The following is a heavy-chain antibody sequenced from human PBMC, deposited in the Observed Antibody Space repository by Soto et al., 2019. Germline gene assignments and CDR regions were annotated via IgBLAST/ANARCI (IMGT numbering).Heavy chain of an antibody. CDR2: ISGSGGST. Sequence: VQLLESGGGLVQPGGSLRLSCAASGFTFSSYAMSWVRQAPGKGLEWVSAISGSGGSTYYADSVKGRFTISRDNSKNTLYLQMNSLRAEDTAVYYCAKDSPLKRITMVRGYYYGMDVWGQGTTVTVSS. D-gene: IGHD3-10*01. V-gene: IGHV3-23*01. CDR3: AKDSPLKRITMVRGYYYGMDV. J-gene: IGHJ6*02. CDR1: GFTFSSYA.